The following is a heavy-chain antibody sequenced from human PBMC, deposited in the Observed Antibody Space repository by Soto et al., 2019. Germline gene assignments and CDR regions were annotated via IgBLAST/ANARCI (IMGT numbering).Heavy chain of an antibody. Sequence: GGSLRLSCAASGFTFSSYSMNWVRQAPGKGLEWVSSISSSSSYIYYADSVKGRFTISRDNAKNSLYLQMNSLRAEDTAVYYCAITAGRDDFWSGYPTSHWGQGTLVTVSS. D-gene: IGHD3-3*01. CDR2: ISSSSSYI. J-gene: IGHJ4*02. CDR3: AITAGRDDFWSGYPTSH. CDR1: GFTFSSYS. V-gene: IGHV3-21*01.